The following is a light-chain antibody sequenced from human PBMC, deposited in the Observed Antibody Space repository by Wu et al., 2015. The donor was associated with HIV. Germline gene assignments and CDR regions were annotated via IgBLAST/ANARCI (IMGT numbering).Light chain of an antibody. J-gene: IGKJ1*01. CDR2: AAS. CDR3: QQHNNYPRT. V-gene: IGKV1-9*01. Sequence: DIQLTQSPSFLSASVGDRVTITCRASQDISFYLAWYQQKPGEAPQLLTYAASTLQSAIPSRFSGSGSGTEFTLTISSLQPEDFATYYCQQHNNYPRTFGQGTKVEIK. CDR1: QDISFY.